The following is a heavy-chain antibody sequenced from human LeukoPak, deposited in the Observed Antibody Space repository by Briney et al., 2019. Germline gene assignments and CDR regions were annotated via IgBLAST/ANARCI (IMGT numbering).Heavy chain of an antibody. Sequence: GGSLRLSCAASGFTFSSYKMSWVRQAPGKGLEWVSFISTRATIIYYADSVKGRFTVSRDNAKNSLYLQMNSLRAEDTAVYYCVRENEVEMATLGLGYWGQGTLVTVSS. D-gene: IGHD5-24*01. V-gene: IGHV3-48*01. CDR1: GFTFSSYK. J-gene: IGHJ4*02. CDR3: VRENEVEMATLGLGY. CDR2: ISTRATII.